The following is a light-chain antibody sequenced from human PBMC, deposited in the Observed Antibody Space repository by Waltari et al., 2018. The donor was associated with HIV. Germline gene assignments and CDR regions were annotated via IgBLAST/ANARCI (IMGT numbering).Light chain of an antibody. Sequence: EIVLTQSPGTLSLSPGERATLPCRASQSISSSHLAWYQQRRGQAPRVLIYDASKRATGVSDRFSGSGSGTDFTLTISRLEPEDFALYYCHQYAASPRTFGQGTKLEIK. CDR1: QSISSSH. CDR3: HQYAASPRT. CDR2: DAS. V-gene: IGKV3-20*01. J-gene: IGKJ2*01.